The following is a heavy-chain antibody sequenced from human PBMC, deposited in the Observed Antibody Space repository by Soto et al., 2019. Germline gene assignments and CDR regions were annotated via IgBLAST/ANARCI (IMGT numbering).Heavy chain of an antibody. Sequence: SETLSLTCTVSGGSINTFYWSWVRQPAGKGLEWIGRIFSSGSTSFNPSLESRVAMSVDTSKNHFSLNLSSVTAADMAVYYCAREGSYSAYNFAHGIQLWSFDFWGQGALVTAPQ. CDR3: AREGSYSAYNFAHGIQLWSFDF. J-gene: IGHJ4*02. CDR2: IFSSGST. CDR1: GGSINTFY. V-gene: IGHV4-4*07. D-gene: IGHD5-12*01.